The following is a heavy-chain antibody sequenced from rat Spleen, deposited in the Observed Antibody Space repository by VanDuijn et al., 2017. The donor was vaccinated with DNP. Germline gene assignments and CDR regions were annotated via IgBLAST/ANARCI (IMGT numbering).Heavy chain of an antibody. CDR1: GFLLTNYG. CDR3: ARDLIIRDTTSAMDA. J-gene: IGHJ4*01. V-gene: IGHV2-41*01. CDR2: IWKNGAT. D-gene: IGHD4-3*01. Sequence: QVQLKESGPGLVQPSQTLSLTCTVSGFLLTNYGVSWVRQSPGKGLEWMGVIWKNGATRYNSALKSRLSFSKATSKSQVFLKLNRLQTEDTATYYCARDLIIRDTTSAMDAWGQGTSVTVSS.